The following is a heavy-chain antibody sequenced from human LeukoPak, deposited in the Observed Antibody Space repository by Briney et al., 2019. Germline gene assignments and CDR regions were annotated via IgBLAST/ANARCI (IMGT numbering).Heavy chain of an antibody. CDR2: ISSGGNS. CDR1: GGCFSGYL. J-gene: IGHJ4*01. D-gene: IGHD3-10*01. V-gene: IGHV4-34*01. CDR3: ARVTRRRTTGEIFGRYLDS. Sequence: SETLSLTCGVYGGCFSGYLWIWIRQSPGQGLECIGEISSGGNSNENPSLKSRVSISVDTSKSQFSLKLNSVTAADTGVYYCARVTRRRTTGEIFGRYLDSWGPGSLVRVSS.